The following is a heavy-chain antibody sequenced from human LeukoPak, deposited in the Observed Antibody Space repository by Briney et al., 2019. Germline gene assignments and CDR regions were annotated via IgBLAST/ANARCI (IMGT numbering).Heavy chain of an antibody. V-gene: IGHV3-43D*03. J-gene: IGHJ4*02. D-gene: IGHD3-22*01. CDR1: GFTFSSYG. Sequence: PGGSLRLSCAASGFTFSSYGMHWVRQAPGKGLEWVSLISWDGGSTYYADSVKGRFTISRDNSKNSLYLQMNSLRAEDTALYYCAKDTVGYYDSSGYYDYWGQGTLVTVSS. CDR3: AKDTVGYYDSSGYYDY. CDR2: ISWDGGST.